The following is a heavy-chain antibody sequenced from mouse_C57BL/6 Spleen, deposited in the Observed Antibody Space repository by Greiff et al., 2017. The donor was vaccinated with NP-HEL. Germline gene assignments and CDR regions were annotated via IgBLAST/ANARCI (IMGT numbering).Heavy chain of an antibody. J-gene: IGHJ3*01. CDR1: GYTFTSYW. V-gene: IGHV1-61*01. CDR2: IYPSDSYT. D-gene: IGHD3-3*01. CDR3: ARGDWNGAWFAY. Sequence: VQLQQPGAELVRPGSSVKLSCKASGYTFTSYWMEWVKQRPGQGLEWIGNIYPSDSYTHYNQKFKDKATLTVDKSSSIAYMQLSSLTSEDSAVYYCARGDWNGAWFAYWGQGTLVTVSA.